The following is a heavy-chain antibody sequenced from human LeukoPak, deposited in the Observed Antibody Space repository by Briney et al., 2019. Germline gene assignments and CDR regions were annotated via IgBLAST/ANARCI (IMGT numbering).Heavy chain of an antibody. V-gene: IGHV3-23*01. CDR2: ISGSGGST. J-gene: IGHJ4*02. CDR1: GFTFSSFA. Sequence: GGSLRPSCAASGFTFSSFAMSWVRQAPGKGLEWVSAISGSGGSTYYADSVKGRFTISRDNSKNTLYLQMNSLRAEDTAVYYCISSGWSDYWGQGTLVTVSS. CDR3: ISSGWSDY. D-gene: IGHD6-19*01.